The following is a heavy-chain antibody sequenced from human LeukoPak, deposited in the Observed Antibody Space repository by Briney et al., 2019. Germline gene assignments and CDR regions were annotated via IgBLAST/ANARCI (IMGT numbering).Heavy chain of an antibody. Sequence: GASVKVSCKASGGTFSSYAISWVRQAPGQGLEWMGGIIPIFGTANYAQKFRGRVTITTDESTSTAYMELSSLRSEDTAAYYCARLLDRRMGIDDAFDIWGQGTMVTVSS. V-gene: IGHV1-69*05. CDR2: IIPIFGTA. CDR3: ARLLDRRMGIDDAFDI. J-gene: IGHJ3*02. CDR1: GGTFSSYA. D-gene: IGHD2-2*03.